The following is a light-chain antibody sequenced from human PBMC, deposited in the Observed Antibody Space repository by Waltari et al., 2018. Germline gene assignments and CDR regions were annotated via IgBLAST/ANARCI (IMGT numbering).Light chain of an antibody. CDR1: QSVRSNY. CDR3: QHYESSLIT. V-gene: IGKV3-20*01. Sequence: EIVLTQSPGTLSLSPGERATLSCRASQSVRSNYLAWYQQKPGQAPRLLIYGASSRATGIPDRFSGSGSGTDFTLTISRLEPEDFAVYYCQHYESSLITFGQGTRLEIK. J-gene: IGKJ5*01. CDR2: GAS.